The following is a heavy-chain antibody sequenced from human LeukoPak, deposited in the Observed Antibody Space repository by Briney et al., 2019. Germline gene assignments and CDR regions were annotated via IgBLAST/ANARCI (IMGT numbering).Heavy chain of an antibody. CDR3: ATLPWYTSSSLIDY. CDR1: GFTVSSNY. D-gene: IGHD6-6*01. CDR2: IYSGGST. Sequence: PGGSLRLSCAASGFTVSSNYMSWVRQAPGKGLEWVSVIYSGGSTYYADSVKGRFTISRDNSKNTLYLQMNSLRAEDTAVYYCATLPWYTSSSLIDYWGQGTLVPV. J-gene: IGHJ4*02. V-gene: IGHV3-53*01.